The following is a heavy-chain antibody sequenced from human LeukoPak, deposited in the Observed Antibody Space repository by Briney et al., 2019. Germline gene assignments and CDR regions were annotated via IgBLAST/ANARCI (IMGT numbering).Heavy chain of an antibody. CDR2: IIPILGIA. V-gene: IGHV1-69*04. CDR3: ARDSSGYYATPADY. Sequence: SVKVSCKASGGTFSSYAISWVRQAPGQGLEWMGRIIPILGIANYAQKFQGRVTITADKSTSTAYMELSSLRSEDTAVYYCARDSSGYYATPADYWGQGTLVTVSS. D-gene: IGHD3-22*01. CDR1: GGTFSSYA. J-gene: IGHJ4*02.